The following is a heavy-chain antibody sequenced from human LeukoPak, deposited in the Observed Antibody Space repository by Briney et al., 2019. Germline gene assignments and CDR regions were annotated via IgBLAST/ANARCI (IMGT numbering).Heavy chain of an antibody. D-gene: IGHD3-3*01. V-gene: IGHV3-7*01. CDR2: IKQDGSEK. Sequence: GGSLRLSCAASGFTFSSYWMSWVRQAPGKGLEWVANIKQDGSEKYYVDSVKGRFTISRDNAKNSLYLQMNSLGAEDTAVYYCARGGGFYDFWSGYLLNWFDPWGQGTLVTVSS. J-gene: IGHJ5*02. CDR1: GFTFSSYW. CDR3: ARGGGFYDFWSGYLLNWFDP.